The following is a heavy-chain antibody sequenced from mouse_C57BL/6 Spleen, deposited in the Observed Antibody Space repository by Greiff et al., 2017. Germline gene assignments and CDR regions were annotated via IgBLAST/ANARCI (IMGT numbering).Heavy chain of an antibody. D-gene: IGHD1-1*01. CDR1: GFSLTRYG. J-gene: IGHJ1*03. CDR3: AKGDYGSSYYWYFDV. Sequence: QVQLKESGPCLVQPSQSLSITCTVSGFSLTRYGVHWVRQSPGTGLEWLGVIWRGGSTDYNAAFMSRLSITKDSSKSQVFFKMNSLQADDTAIYYCAKGDYGSSYYWYFDVWGTGTTVTVSS. CDR2: IWRGGST. V-gene: IGHV2-5*01.